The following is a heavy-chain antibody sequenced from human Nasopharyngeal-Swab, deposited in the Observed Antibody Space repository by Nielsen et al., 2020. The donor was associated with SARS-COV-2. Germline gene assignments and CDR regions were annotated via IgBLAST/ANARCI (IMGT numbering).Heavy chain of an antibody. D-gene: IGHD3-3*01. CDR3: AREEVVIIPTSYYYYYMDV. Sequence: CAASGFTFSSYWMHWVRQAPGKGLVWVSRINSDGSSTSYADSVKGRFTISRDNAKNTLYLQMNSLRAEDTAVYYCAREEVVIIPTSYYYYYMDVWGKGTTVTVSS. CDR2: INSDGSST. V-gene: IGHV3-74*01. CDR1: GFTFSSYW. J-gene: IGHJ6*03.